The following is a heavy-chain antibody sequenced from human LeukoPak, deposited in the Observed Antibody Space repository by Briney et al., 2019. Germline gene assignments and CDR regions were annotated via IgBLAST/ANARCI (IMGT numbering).Heavy chain of an antibody. V-gene: IGHV4-39*01. CDR1: GGSISSSSYY. CDR3: ARHVSSSGWTYYYYYYGMDV. J-gene: IGHJ6*02. CDR2: IYYSGST. Sequence: SETLSLTCTVSGGSISSSSYYWGWIRLPPGKGLEWIGSIYYSGSTYYNPSLKSRVTISVDTSKNQFSLKLSSVTAADTAVYYCARHVSSSGWTYYYYYYGMDVWGQGTTVTVSS. D-gene: IGHD6-19*01.